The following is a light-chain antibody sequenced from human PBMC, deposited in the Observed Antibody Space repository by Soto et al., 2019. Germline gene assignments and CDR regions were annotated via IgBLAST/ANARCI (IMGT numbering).Light chain of an antibody. CDR2: DVS. CDR3: SSYTTSNTRQIV. Sequence: QSVLTQAASVSGSPGQAISISCPGTSSDVGGYNYVSWDQHHPVKAPKLLIYDVSNPPSAISNRFSGSKSDNTASLTISGLQPEDEADYYCSSYTTSNTRQIVFGTGTKVTVL. V-gene: IGLV2-14*03. CDR1: SSDVGGYNY. J-gene: IGLJ1*01.